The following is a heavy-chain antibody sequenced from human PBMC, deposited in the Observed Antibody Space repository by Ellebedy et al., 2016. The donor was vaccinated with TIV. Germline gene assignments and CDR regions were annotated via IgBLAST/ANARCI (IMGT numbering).Heavy chain of an antibody. J-gene: IGHJ4*02. Sequence: HTGGSLRLSCAASGFTFSNHWMHWVRHVPGKGLVWVSRINSDGTTTTYADSVKGRFTISRDNAKNTLFLQMNSLRAEDTAVYYCARDQASRGVIIYWGQGTLVTVSS. V-gene: IGHV3-74*03. CDR2: INSDGTTT. CDR1: GFTFSNHW. CDR3: ARDQASRGVIIY. D-gene: IGHD3-10*01.